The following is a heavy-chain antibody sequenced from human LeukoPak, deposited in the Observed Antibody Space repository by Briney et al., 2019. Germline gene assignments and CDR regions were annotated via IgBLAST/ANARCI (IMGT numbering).Heavy chain of an antibody. J-gene: IGHJ5*02. CDR2: ISYDGSDK. V-gene: IGHV3-30*04. D-gene: IGHD2-15*01. CDR3: AREPSGGSSSRGFDP. Sequence: GGSLRLPCAASGFTFSSYAMHWVRQAPGKGLEWVAVISYDGSDKYYADSVKGRFTISRDNSKNTLYLQMNSLRAEDTAVYYCAREPSGGSSSRGFDPWGQGTLVTVSS. CDR1: GFTFSSYA.